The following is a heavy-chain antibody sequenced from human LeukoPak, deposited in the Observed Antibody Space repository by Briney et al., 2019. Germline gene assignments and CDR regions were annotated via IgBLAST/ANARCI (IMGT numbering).Heavy chain of an antibody. Sequence: GRSLRLSCAASGFTFADYAMHWVRQAPGKGLEWVSGICWNSGSIGYADPVKGRFTISRANAKNSLYLQMNSLRAEDTALYYCAKGGIQLWANDAFDIWGQGTMVTVSS. J-gene: IGHJ3*02. CDR1: GFTFADYA. CDR2: ICWNSGSI. V-gene: IGHV3-9*01. D-gene: IGHD5-18*01. CDR3: AKGGIQLWANDAFDI.